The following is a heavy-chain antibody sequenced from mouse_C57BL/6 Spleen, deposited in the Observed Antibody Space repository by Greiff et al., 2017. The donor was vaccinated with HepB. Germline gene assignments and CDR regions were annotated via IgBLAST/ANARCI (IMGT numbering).Heavy chain of an antibody. CDR2: IYPGSGST. J-gene: IGHJ4*01. D-gene: IGHD1-1*01. CDR1: GYTFTSYW. V-gene: IGHV1-55*01. Sequence: VQLQQPGAELVKPGASVKLSCKASGYTFTSYWMHWVKQRPGRGLEWIGDIYPGSGSTNYNEKFKSKATLTVDTSSSTAYMQLSSLTSEDSAVYSCAKGDSGSSYDSYAMDYWGQGTSVTVSS. CDR3: AKGDSGSSYDSYAMDY.